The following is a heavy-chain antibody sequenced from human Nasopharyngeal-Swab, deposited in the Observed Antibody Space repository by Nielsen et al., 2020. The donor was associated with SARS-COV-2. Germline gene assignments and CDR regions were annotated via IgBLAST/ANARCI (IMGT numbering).Heavy chain of an antibody. D-gene: IGHD6-13*01. CDR1: GLTFANHW. Sequence: GGSLRLSCAASGLTFANHWMTWVRQAPGKGLEWVATIKPDGSEKYYVDSVKGRFTISRDNAKNSLYLQVNSLRAEDTAVYFCARDLSWNFDYWGQGTLITVSS. V-gene: IGHV3-7*01. CDR3: ARDLSWNFDY. CDR2: IKPDGSEK. J-gene: IGHJ4*02.